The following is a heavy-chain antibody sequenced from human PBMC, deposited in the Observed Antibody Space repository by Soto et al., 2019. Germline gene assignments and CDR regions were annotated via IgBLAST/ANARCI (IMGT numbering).Heavy chain of an antibody. CDR3: ARHRGYYDILTGYYTELNFDY. V-gene: IGHV4-39*01. CDR1: GGSISSSSYY. CDR2: IYYSGTT. Sequence: LSLTCTVSGGSISSSSYYWGWIRQPPGKGLVWIGSIYYSGTTYYNPSLKSRVTISVDTSKNQFSLKLSSVTAADTAVYYCARHRGYYDILTGYYTELNFDYWGQGTLVTVSS. J-gene: IGHJ4*02. D-gene: IGHD3-9*01.